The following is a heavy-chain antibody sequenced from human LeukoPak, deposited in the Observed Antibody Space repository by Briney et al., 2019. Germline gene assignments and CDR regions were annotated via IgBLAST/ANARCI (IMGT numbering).Heavy chain of an antibody. CDR1: GFTFSSYT. V-gene: IGHV3-21*01. CDR2: ISSSSSYI. CDR3: ARDTYCTSTTCPEGEAFDI. J-gene: IGHJ3*02. D-gene: IGHD2-2*01. Sequence: PGGSLRLPCEASGFTFSSYTMNWVRQAPGKGLEWVSSISSSSSYIYYADSVKGRFTISRDNAKNSLFLQMNSLRAEDTAVYYCARDTYCTSTTCPEGEAFDIWGQGTMVTVSS.